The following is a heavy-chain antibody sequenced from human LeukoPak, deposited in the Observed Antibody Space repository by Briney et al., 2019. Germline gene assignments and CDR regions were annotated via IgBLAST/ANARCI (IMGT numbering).Heavy chain of an antibody. V-gene: IGHV5-51*01. CDR3: ARRPGPRASYYYYGMDV. CDR2: IYPGDSDT. Sequence: GESLKISCKGSGYSFTSYWIGWVRQMPGKGLEWVGIIYPGDSDTRYSPSFQGQVTISADKSISTAYLQWSSLKASDTAMYYCARRPGPRASYYYYGMDVWGQGTTVTVSS. J-gene: IGHJ6*02. CDR1: GYSFTSYW.